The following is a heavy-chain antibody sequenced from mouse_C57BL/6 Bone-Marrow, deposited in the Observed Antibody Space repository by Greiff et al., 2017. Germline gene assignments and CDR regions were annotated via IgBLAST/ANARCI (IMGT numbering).Heavy chain of an antibody. D-gene: IGHD2-3*01. J-gene: IGHJ2*01. CDR2: IWSGGST. V-gene: IGHV2-2*01. Sequence: VKVVESGPGLVQPSQSLSITCTVSGFSLTSYGVHWVRQSPGKGLEWLGVIWSGGSTDYNAAFISRLSISKDNSKSQVFFKMNSLQADDTAIYYCARTPCLYEVDFDYWGQGTTLTVSS. CDR1: GFSLTSYG. CDR3: ARTPCLYEVDFDY.